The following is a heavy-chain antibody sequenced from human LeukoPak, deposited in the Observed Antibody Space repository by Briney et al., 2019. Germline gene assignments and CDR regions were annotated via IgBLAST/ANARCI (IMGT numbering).Heavy chain of an antibody. D-gene: IGHD1-1*01. CDR1: GLSVSNNY. J-gene: IGHJ4*02. Sequence: GWSLRLSCAASGLSVSNNYMNWVRQAPGKGLESVSVIYAGGNIYYADSVRSRFTISRDSSKNTLYLQMNNLRDDDTAVYYCAKTHNWNDDYFDYWGQGTLVTVSS. CDR2: IYAGGNI. V-gene: IGHV3-53*01. CDR3: AKTHNWNDDYFDY.